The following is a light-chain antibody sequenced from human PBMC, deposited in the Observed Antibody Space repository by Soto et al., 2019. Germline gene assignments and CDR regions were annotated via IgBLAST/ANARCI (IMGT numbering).Light chain of an antibody. V-gene: IGKV3D-20*01. J-gene: IGKJ2*01. CDR1: QSVSSSY. CDR3: QQYGSSPYT. Sequence: EIVLTQSPATLSLSPGERATLSCGASQSVSSSYLAWYQQKPGLAPRLLIYDASSRATGIPDRFSGSGYGTDFTLPLIRLEPADFAVYYCQQYGSSPYTVGQGPKLEIK. CDR2: DAS.